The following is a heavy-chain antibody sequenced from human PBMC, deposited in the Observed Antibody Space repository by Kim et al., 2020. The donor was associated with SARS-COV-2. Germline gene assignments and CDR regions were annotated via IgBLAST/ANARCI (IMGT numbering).Heavy chain of an antibody. CDR1: GGTFSSYA. Sequence: SVKVSCKASGGTFSSYAISWVRQAPGQGLEWMGGIIPIFGTANYAQKFQGRVTITADESTSTAYMELSSLRSEDTAVYYCARDLSSPLNYGSGIGFGYWGQGTLVTVSS. V-gene: IGHV1-69*13. D-gene: IGHD3-10*01. CDR2: IIPIFGTA. CDR3: ARDLSSPLNYGSGIGFGY. J-gene: IGHJ4*02.